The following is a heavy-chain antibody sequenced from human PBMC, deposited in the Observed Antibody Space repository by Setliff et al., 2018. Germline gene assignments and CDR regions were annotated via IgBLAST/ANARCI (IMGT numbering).Heavy chain of an antibody. CDR3: ARGKYDILTGEYYFDF. CDR1: GYTFTGYY. V-gene: IGHV1-2*04. Sequence: WASVKVSCKASGYTFTGYYIHWVRQAPGQGLEWMGCLNPNSGGTNSTRKFEGCVTMTRDTSISAAYMELSSLKSNDTAVYYCARGKYDILTGEYYFDFWGQGTLVTVSS. CDR2: LNPNSGGT. D-gene: IGHD3-9*01. J-gene: IGHJ4*02.